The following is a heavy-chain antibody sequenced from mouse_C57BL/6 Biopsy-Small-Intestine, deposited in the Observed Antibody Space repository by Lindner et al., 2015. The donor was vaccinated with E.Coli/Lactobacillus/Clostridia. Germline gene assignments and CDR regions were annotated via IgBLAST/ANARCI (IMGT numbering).Heavy chain of an antibody. D-gene: IGHD4-1*01. Sequence: VQLQESGPELVKPGASVKISCKASGYSFTDYNMNWVKQNNGKSLEWIGVINPNYGSTTYNQKFKGKATLTVNKSSSTAYMELRSLTSEDSAVYYCASLTGTKGYFDYWGQGTTLTVSS. CDR1: GYSFTDYN. CDR2: INPNYGST. CDR3: ASLTGTKGYFDY. V-gene: IGHV1-39*01. J-gene: IGHJ2*01.